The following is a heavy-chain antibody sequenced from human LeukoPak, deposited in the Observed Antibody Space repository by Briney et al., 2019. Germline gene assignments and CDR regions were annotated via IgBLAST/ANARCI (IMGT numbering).Heavy chain of an antibody. Sequence: WSWIRQPPGXGLEWIGEINHSGSTNYNPSLKSRVTIPVDTSKNQFSLKLGSVTAADTAVYYCASSSGQHWGQGTLVTVSS. V-gene: IGHV4-34*01. D-gene: IGHD3-10*01. CDR3: ASSSGQH. CDR2: INHSGST. J-gene: IGHJ1*01.